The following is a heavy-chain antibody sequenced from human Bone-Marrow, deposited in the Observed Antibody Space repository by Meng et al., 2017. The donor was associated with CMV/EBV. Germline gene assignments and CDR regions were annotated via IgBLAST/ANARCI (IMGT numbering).Heavy chain of an antibody. Sequence: SVKVSCKASGGTFSSYAISWVRQAPGQGLEWMGGIIPIFGTANYAQKFQGRVTMTTDTSTSTAYMELRSLRSDDTAVYYCARDGTYCSSTSCHNWFDPWGQGTLVTVSS. J-gene: IGHJ5*02. V-gene: IGHV1-69*05. CDR3: ARDGTYCSSTSCHNWFDP. D-gene: IGHD2-2*01. CDR2: IIPIFGTA. CDR1: GGTFSSYA.